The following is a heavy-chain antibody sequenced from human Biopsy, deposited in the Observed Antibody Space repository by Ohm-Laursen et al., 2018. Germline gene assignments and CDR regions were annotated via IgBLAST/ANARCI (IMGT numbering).Heavy chain of an antibody. D-gene: IGHD4-17*01. J-gene: IGHJ4*02. V-gene: IGHV3-21*06. CDR1: GVILSGYA. CDR3: ATAAYAPPYFDL. Sequence: SLRLSCAASGVILSGYAMHWVRQAPGKGLEWVASITGGGNYKNYADSVRGRFTISRDNSKNSVYLVMSSLRAEDTAVYFCATAAYAPPYFDLWGRGTVVTVSS. CDR2: ITGGGNYK.